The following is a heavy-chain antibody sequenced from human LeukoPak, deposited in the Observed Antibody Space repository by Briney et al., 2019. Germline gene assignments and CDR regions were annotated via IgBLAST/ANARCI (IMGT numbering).Heavy chain of an antibody. D-gene: IGHD2/OR15-2a*01. CDR3: ARSSSGGSSPINWFDP. J-gene: IGHJ5*02. CDR2: IYAGGSDT. Sequence: GESMKISCKGSGYKFTNYWIAGVRQMPRKGLEWMGIIYAGGSDTRDSTSFEGQVTISVDKSISTADLQWSSLKASDTAMYYCARSSSGGSSPINWFDPWGQGTLVTVSS. CDR1: GYKFTNYW. V-gene: IGHV5-51*01.